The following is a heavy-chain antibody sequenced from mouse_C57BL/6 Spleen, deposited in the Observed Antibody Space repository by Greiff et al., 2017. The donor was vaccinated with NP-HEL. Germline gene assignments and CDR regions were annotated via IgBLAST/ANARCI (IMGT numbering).Heavy chain of an antibody. V-gene: IGHV1-62-2*01. CDR2: FYPGSGSI. D-gene: IGHD1-1*01. CDR3: ARHGPYYGSSYPYYFDY. CDR1: GYTFTEYT. J-gene: IGHJ2*01. Sequence: VQLQQSGAELVKPGASVKLSCKASGYTFTEYTIHWVKQRSGQGLEWIGWFYPGSGSIKYNEKFKDKATLTADKSSSTVYMELSRLTAEDSAVYFCARHGPYYGSSYPYYFDYWGQGTTLTVSS.